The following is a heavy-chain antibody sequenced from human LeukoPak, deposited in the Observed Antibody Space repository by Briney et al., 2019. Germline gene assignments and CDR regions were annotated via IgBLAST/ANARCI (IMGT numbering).Heavy chain of an antibody. CDR1: GYTFTSYD. J-gene: IGHJ4*02. Sequence: ASVKVSCKASGYTFTSYDINWVRQATGQGLEWMGWMNPNSGNTGYAQKFQGRVTMTRNTSISTAYMELSSLRSEDTAAYYCARRIAAAGIPLGYWGQGTLVTVSS. CDR3: ARRIAAAGIPLGY. CDR2: MNPNSGNT. D-gene: IGHD6-13*01. V-gene: IGHV1-8*01.